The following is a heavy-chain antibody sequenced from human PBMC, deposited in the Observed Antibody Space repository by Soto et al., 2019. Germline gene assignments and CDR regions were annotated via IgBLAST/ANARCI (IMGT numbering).Heavy chain of an antibody. CDR3: ARWGDCNSSSWYVPSYYYMDV. CDR2: MNPNSGNT. J-gene: IGHJ6*03. D-gene: IGHD6-13*01. Sequence: QVQLVQSGAEVKKPGASVKVSCKASGYTFTSYDINWVRQATGQGLEWMGWMNPNSGNTGYAQKFKGRVTMTRNTSISTAYMELSSLRSEDTAVYYCARWGDCNSSSWYVPSYYYMDVWGKGTTVTVSS. CDR1: GYTFTSYD. V-gene: IGHV1-8*01.